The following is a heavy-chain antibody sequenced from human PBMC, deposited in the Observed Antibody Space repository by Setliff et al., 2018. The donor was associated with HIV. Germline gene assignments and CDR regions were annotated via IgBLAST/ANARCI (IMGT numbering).Heavy chain of an antibody. CDR2: IYKSGST. Sequence: SETLSLTCSVSGGSISTYHWSWIRQPPGKGLEWIGYIYKSGSTNYSPSLKSRVTISPGTSKNQFSLKLTSVTAADTAIYYCVTVVQDDLGVVLFDYWGQGALVTVSS. CDR1: GGSISTYH. J-gene: IGHJ4*02. CDR3: VTVVQDDLGVVLFDY. V-gene: IGHV4-59*08. D-gene: IGHD3-3*01.